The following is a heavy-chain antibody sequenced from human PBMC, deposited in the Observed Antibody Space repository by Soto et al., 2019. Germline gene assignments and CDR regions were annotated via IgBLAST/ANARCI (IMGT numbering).Heavy chain of an antibody. D-gene: IGHD6-19*01. V-gene: IGHV1-69*06. Sequence: QVQLVQSGAEVRKPGSSVKVSCKASGGTFTTYDISWVRQAPGQGLEWMGGIIPLFDAPKYEQKFQGRVTITEDKSTGTAYMELSSLRSEDTAMYYCARDRSSSWYNGTFYFDSWGQGTLVTVSS. CDR3: ARDRSSSWYNGTFYFDS. CDR1: GGTFTTYD. J-gene: IGHJ4*02. CDR2: IIPLFDAP.